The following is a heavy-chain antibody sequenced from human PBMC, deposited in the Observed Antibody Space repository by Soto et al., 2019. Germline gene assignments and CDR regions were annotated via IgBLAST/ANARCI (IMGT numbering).Heavy chain of an antibody. CDR3: ARELAMVRGVIGYYYGMDV. Sequence: GGSLRLSCAASGFTFSSYSMNWVRQAPGKGLEWVSSISSSSSYIYYADSVKGRFTISRDNAKNSLYLQMNSLRAEDTAVYYCARELAMVRGVIGYYYGMDVWGQGTTVTVSS. V-gene: IGHV3-21*01. J-gene: IGHJ6*02. D-gene: IGHD3-10*01. CDR1: GFTFSSYS. CDR2: ISSSSSYI.